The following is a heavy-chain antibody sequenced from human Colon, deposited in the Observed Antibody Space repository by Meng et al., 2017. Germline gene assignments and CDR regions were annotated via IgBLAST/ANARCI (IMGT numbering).Heavy chain of an antibody. J-gene: IGHJ4*02. CDR2: IKQDGSEK. CDR3: ARGGSILRGVIWVY. CDR1: GFTSSDYW. D-gene: IGHD3-10*01. Sequence: GGSLRLSCVASGFTSSDYWMSWVRQAPGKGLEWVANIKQDGSEKNYVDSVKGRFTISRDNAKNSLYLQMDRLRAEDTAVYYCARGGSILRGVIWVYWGQGTLVTVSS. V-gene: IGHV3-7*03.